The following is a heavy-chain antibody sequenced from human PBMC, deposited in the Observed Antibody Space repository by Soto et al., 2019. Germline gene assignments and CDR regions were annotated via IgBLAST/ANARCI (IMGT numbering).Heavy chain of an antibody. CDR2: IWYDGSNK. J-gene: IGHJ3*02. CDR3: ARDEMYGFWSGNTMGGAFDI. D-gene: IGHD3-3*01. CDR1: GFTFSSYG. V-gene: IGHV3-33*01. Sequence: QVQLVESGGGVVQPGRSLRLSCAASGFTFSSYGMHWVRQAPGKGLEWVAVIWYDGSNKYYADSVKGRFTISRDNSKNKQYLQMNSLRAEDTAVYYCARDEMYGFWSGNTMGGAFDIWGQGTMVTVSS.